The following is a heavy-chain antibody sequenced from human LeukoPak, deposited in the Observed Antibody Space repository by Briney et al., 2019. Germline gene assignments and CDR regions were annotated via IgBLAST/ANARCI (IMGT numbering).Heavy chain of an antibody. CDR3: ARVSSGSYYFGY. Sequence: ASVKVSCEASGGTFSSYAISWVRQAPGQGLEWMGGIIPIFGTANYAQKFQGRVTITADKSTSTAYMELSSLRSEDTAVYYCARVSSGSYYFGYWGQGTLVTVSS. D-gene: IGHD1-26*01. J-gene: IGHJ4*02. V-gene: IGHV1-69*06. CDR2: IIPIFGTA. CDR1: GGTFSSYA.